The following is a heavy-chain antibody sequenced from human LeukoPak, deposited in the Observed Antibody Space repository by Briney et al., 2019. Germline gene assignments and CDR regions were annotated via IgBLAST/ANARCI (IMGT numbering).Heavy chain of an antibody. V-gene: IGHV3-9*01. J-gene: IGHJ4*02. D-gene: IGHD3-16*01. CDR2: ISWNSGSI. Sequence: GGSLRLSCAASGFTFDDYAMHWVRQAPGKGLEWVSGISWNSGSIGYADSVKGRFTISRDNAKNSLYLQMNSLRAEDTALYYCVTPGGGYWGQGTLVTVSS. CDR3: VTPGGGY. CDR1: GFTFDDYA.